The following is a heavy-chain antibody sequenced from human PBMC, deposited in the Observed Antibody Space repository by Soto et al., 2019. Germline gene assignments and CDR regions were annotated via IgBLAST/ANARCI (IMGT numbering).Heavy chain of an antibody. Sequence: GGSLRLSCAASGFTFSSYAMSWVRQAPGKGLEWVSAISGSGGSTYYADSVKGRFTISRDNSKNTLYLQMNSLRAEDTAVYYCAKDLIAIVVVPAALDVWGKGTTVTVSS. CDR1: GFTFSSYA. CDR3: AKDLIAIVVVPAALDV. CDR2: ISGSGGST. D-gene: IGHD2-2*01. J-gene: IGHJ6*04. V-gene: IGHV3-23*01.